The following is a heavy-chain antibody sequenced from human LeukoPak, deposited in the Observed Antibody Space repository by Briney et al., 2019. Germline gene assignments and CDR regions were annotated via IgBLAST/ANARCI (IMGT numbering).Heavy chain of an antibody. CDR1: GFTFSSYW. Sequence: GGSLRLSCAASGFTFSSYWMHWVRQAPGKGLVWVSRINSDGSSTSYADSVKGRFTISRDNSKNTLYLQVNSLRGDDTAVYYCAKGGRGTASDYWGQGTLVTVS. CDR2: INSDGSST. CDR3: AKGGRGTASDY. D-gene: IGHD5-18*01. V-gene: IGHV3-74*01. J-gene: IGHJ4*02.